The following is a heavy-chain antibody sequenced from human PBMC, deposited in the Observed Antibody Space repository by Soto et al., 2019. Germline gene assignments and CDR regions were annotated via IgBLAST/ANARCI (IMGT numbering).Heavy chain of an antibody. J-gene: IGHJ6*02. D-gene: IGHD3-9*01. CDR2: MSPSTDNT. Sequence: VQLVQSGAEVKKPGASVKLSCKASGYTFTFYDINWVRQAPGRGLEWMGWMSPSTDNTGYAQRFQGRVTRTSDTSISTAYMEVTRLRPDDTAVYYCSRYFDHRDVWGQGTTVTASS. V-gene: IGHV1-8*01. CDR1: GYTFTFYD. CDR3: SRYFDHRDV.